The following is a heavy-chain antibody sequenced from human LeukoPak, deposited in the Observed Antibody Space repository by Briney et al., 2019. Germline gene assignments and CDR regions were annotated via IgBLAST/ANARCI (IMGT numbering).Heavy chain of an antibody. CDR3: ARDLGGRSGY. Sequence: GGSLRLSCAASGFTFSSHWMHWVRQAPGKGLVWVSRINEDGSTTNYADSVKGRFTISRDNAKSTLYLQMNSLRAEDTAVYYCARDLGGRSGYWGQGTLVTVSS. CDR2: INEDGSTT. CDR1: GFTFSSHW. J-gene: IGHJ4*02. D-gene: IGHD1-26*01. V-gene: IGHV3-74*01.